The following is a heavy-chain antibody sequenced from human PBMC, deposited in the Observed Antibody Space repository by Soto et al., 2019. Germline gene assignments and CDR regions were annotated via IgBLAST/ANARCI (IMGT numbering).Heavy chain of an antibody. D-gene: IGHD2-2*01. CDR3: ARGLCSSTSCYLLQLYGMDV. CDR1: GGSFSGYY. Sequence: SETLSLTCAVYGGSFSGYYWSWIRQPPGKGLEWIGEINHSGSANYNPSLKSRVTISVDTSKNQFSLKLSSVTAADTAVYYCARGLCSSTSCYLLQLYGMDVWGQGTTVTVSS. CDR2: INHSGSA. V-gene: IGHV4-34*01. J-gene: IGHJ6*02.